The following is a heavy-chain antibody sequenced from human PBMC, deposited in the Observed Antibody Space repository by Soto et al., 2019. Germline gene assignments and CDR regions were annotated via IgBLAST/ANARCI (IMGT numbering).Heavy chain of an antibody. Sequence: GGSLRLSCAASGFTFSSYGMHWVRQAPGKGLEWVAVISYDGSNKYYADSVEGRFTISRDNSKNTLYLQMNSLRAEDTAVYYCAKGYWVSPYDNLEYYFDYWGQGTLVTVSS. D-gene: IGHD2-8*02. CDR3: AKGYWVSPYDNLEYYFDY. J-gene: IGHJ4*02. CDR2: ISYDGSNK. V-gene: IGHV3-30*18. CDR1: GFTFSSYG.